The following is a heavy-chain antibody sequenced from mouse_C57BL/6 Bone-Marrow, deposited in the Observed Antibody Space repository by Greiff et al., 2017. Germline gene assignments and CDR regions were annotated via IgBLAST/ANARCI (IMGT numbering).Heavy chain of an antibody. J-gene: IGHJ3*01. CDR3: AREYYTWFAY. Sequence: QVQLQQPGAELVMPGASVKLSCKASGYTFTSYWMHWVKQRPGQGLEWIGEIDPSDSYTNYNQKFKGKSTLTVDKSSSTAYMQLSSLTSEDSAVYYCAREYYTWFAYWGQGTLVTVSA. D-gene: IGHD2-12*01. CDR1: GYTFTSYW. CDR2: IDPSDSYT. V-gene: IGHV1-69*01.